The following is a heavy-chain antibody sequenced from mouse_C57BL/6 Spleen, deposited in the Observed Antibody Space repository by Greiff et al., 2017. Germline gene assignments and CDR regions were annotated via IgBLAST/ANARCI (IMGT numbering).Heavy chain of an antibody. Sequence: DVHLVESGGGLVKPGGSLKLSCAASGFTFSDYGMHWVRQAPEKGLGWVAYFSSGSSTIYYADTVKGRFTISRDNAKNTLFLQMTSLRSEDTAMYCCAGYYGLNWYFDVWGTGTTVTVSS. J-gene: IGHJ1*03. CDR1: GFTFSDYG. D-gene: IGHD1-1*01. CDR3: AGYYGLNWYFDV. V-gene: IGHV5-17*01. CDR2: FSSGSSTI.